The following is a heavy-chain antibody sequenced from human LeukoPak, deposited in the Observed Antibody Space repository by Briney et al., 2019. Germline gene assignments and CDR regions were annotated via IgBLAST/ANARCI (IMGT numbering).Heavy chain of an antibody. CDR3: ARTRKPPFRMGATNDY. D-gene: IGHD1-26*01. Sequence: ASVKVSCKASGYTFTSYGISWVRQAPGQGLEWMGWISAYNGNTNYAQKLQGRVTMTTDTSTSTAYMELRSLRSDDTAVYYCARTRKPPFRMGATNDYWGQGTLVTVSS. CDR1: GYTFTSYG. J-gene: IGHJ4*02. CDR2: ISAYNGNT. V-gene: IGHV1-18*01.